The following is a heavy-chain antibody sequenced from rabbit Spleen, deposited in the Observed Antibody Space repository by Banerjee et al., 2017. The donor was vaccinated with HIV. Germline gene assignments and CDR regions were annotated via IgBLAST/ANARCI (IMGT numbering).Heavy chain of an antibody. CDR1: GFDFSNYY. J-gene: IGHJ4*01. CDR2: IDPVFGST. V-gene: IGHV1S7*01. Sequence: QLKESGGGLVQPGGSPKVSCKASGFDFSNYYMSWVRQAPGKGLEWIGYIDPVFGSTYYASWVNGRFTISSHNAQNTLYLQLNSLTAADTATYFCARGPPYAGYAGYGYVYLNLWGPGTLVTVS. CDR3: ARGPPYAGYAGYGYVYLNL. D-gene: IGHD6-1*01.